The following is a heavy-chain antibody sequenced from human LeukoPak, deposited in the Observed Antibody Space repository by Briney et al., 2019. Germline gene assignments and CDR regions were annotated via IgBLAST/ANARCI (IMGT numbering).Heavy chain of an antibody. CDR3: AKNMGYGDYWYFDL. Sequence: GASVKVSCKASGYTFTSYYMHWVRQAPGQGLEWMGIINPSGGSTSYAQKFQGRVTMTRDTSISTAYMELTRLNSDDTAVYYCAKNMGYGDYWYFDLWGRGTLVTVSS. CDR1: GYTFTSYY. J-gene: IGHJ2*01. V-gene: IGHV1-46*01. CDR2: INPSGGST. D-gene: IGHD4-17*01.